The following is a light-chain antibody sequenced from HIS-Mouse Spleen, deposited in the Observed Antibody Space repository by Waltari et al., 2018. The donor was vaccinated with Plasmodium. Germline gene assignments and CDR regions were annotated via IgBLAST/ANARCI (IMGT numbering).Light chain of an antibody. V-gene: IGLV3-1*01. CDR1: KLGDKY. CDR2: QDS. J-gene: IGLJ2*01. CDR3: QAWDSSTRVV. Sequence: SYELTQPPSVSVSPGQTASITCSGDKLGDKYACWYQQKPGQSPVLVIYQDSKRPSGIPGRFSGSNSGNTATLTISGTQAMDEADYYCQAWDSSTRVVFGGGTKLTVL.